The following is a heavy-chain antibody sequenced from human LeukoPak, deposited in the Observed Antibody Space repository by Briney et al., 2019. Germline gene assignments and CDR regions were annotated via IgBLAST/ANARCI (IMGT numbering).Heavy chain of an antibody. Sequence: PGGSLRLSCADSGFTLSNYDMSWVRQAPGKGLEWVSAITGSGGTTYYADSVKGRFTISRDNPKNTLYLQMNSLRAEDTAVYYCAKGSGRPNWFDPWGQGTLVTVSS. D-gene: IGHD3-10*01. J-gene: IGHJ5*02. CDR3: AKGSGRPNWFDP. V-gene: IGHV3-23*01. CDR1: GFTLSNYD. CDR2: ITGSGGTT.